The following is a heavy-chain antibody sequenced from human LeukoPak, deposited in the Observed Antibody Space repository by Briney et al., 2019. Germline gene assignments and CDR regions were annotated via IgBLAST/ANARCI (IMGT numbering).Heavy chain of an antibody. CDR3: ARGGISSPGWFDP. Sequence: PSETLSLTCTVSGGSISSSSYYWGWIRQPPGKGLEWIGSIYYSGSTYYNPSLKSRVTISVDTSKNQFSLKLSSVTAADTAVYYCARGGISSPGWFDPWGQGTLVTVSS. D-gene: IGHD2-2*01. V-gene: IGHV4-39*07. J-gene: IGHJ5*02. CDR1: GGSISSSSYY. CDR2: IYYSGST.